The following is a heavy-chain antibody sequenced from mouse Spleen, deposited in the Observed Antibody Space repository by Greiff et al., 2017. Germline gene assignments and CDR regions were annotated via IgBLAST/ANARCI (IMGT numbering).Heavy chain of an antibody. CDR3: ARGVMDY. J-gene: IGHJ4*01. V-gene: IGHV1-50*01. CDR2: IDPSDSYT. Sequence: QVQLQQSGAELVKPGASVKLSCKASGYTFTSYWMQWVKQRPGQGLEWIGEIDPSDSYTNYNQKFKGKATLTVDTSSSTAYMQLSSLTSEDSAVYYCARGVMDYWGQGTSVTVSS. CDR1: GYTFTSYW.